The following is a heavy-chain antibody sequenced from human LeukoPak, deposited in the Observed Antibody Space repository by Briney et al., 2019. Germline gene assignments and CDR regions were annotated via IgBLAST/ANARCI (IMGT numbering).Heavy chain of an antibody. CDR1: GGSISSGDYY. Sequence: SETPSLTCTVSGGSISSGDYYWSWIRQPLGKGLEWIGYIYYSGSTYYNPSLKSRVTISVDTSKNQFSLKLSSVTAADTAVYYCARDLGGLGELSAPTWGQGTLVTVSS. CDR2: IYYSGST. V-gene: IGHV4-30-4*01. J-gene: IGHJ5*02. D-gene: IGHD3-16*02. CDR3: ARDLGGLGELSAPT.